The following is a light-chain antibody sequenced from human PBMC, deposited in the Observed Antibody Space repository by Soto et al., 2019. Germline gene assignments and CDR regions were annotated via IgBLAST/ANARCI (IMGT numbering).Light chain of an antibody. CDR1: QDIGRY. CDR3: QQFFDYPRT. Sequence: IRMTQSPSSFSASIGDRVSITCRATQDIGRYLACFQQIPGKAPKLLMYFASTLQTGVPSRFSGSGSGTDFTLPISNLQSEDFGSYYCQQFFDYPRTFGQGTKVEI. CDR2: FAS. J-gene: IGKJ1*01. V-gene: IGKV1-8*01.